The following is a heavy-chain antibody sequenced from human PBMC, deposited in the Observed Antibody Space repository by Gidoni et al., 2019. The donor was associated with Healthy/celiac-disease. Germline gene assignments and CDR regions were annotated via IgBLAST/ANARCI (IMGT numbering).Heavy chain of an antibody. CDR2: ISYDGSNK. V-gene: IGHV3-30-3*01. CDR1: GFPFSSYA. Sequence: QVQLVESGGGVVQPGRSLRLSCAASGFPFSSYALHWVRQAPGKGLEWVAVISYDGSNKYYADSVKGRFTISRDNSKNTLYLQMNSLRAEDTAVYYCARDPSGLWFREYYYYYGMDVWGQGTTVTVSS. J-gene: IGHJ6*02. CDR3: ARDPSGLWFREYYYYYGMDV. D-gene: IGHD3-10*01.